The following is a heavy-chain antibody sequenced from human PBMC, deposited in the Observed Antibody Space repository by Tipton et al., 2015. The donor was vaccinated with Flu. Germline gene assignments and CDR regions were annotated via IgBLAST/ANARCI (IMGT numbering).Heavy chain of an antibody. CDR2: ISSSGSTI. V-gene: IGHV3-11*04. D-gene: IGHD3-10*01. J-gene: IGHJ2*01. CDR1: GFTFSDYY. CDR3: ARVCDPRIRYFDL. Sequence: SLRLSCAASGFTFSDYYMSWIRQAPGKGLEWVSYISSSGSTIYYADSVKGRFTISRDNAKNSLYLQMNSLRAEDTAVYYCARVCDPRIRYFDLWGRGTLVTVSS.